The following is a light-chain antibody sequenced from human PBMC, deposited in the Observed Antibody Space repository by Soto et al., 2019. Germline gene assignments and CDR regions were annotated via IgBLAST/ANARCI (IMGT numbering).Light chain of an antibody. J-gene: IGKJ1*01. CDR1: QSVSNDF. Sequence: EIVLTQSPGTLSLCPGERATLSCRASQSVSNDFLAWYQQKPGQAPRLLIYGASTRATDVPDRFSGSGSGADFTLSISRLEPEDFAVYYCQQYGSSPPRTFGQGTKVDNK. CDR3: QQYGSSPPRT. CDR2: GAS. V-gene: IGKV3-20*01.